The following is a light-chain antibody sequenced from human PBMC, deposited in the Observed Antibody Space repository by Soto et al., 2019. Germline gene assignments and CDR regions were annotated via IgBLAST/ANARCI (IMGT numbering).Light chain of an antibody. J-gene: IGKJ2*01. Sequence: EIVLTQSPGTLSLSPGERATLSCRASRSLSSSYVVWYQQKPGQAPRLLIYAASRRATGIPDRFSGSGSATEYTLTISRLVPEDYAVYYCQQQGTFGQGTTLEIK. V-gene: IGKV3-20*01. CDR2: AAS. CDR3: QQQGT. CDR1: RSLSSSY.